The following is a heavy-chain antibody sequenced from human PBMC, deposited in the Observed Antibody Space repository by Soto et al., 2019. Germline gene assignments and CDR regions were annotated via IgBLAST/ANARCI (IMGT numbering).Heavy chain of an antibody. V-gene: IGHV1-2*04. D-gene: IGHD2-2*01. CDR3: ARGYCSSTSCYRGQNDAFDI. CDR1: GYTFTGYY. CDR2: INPNSGGT. Sequence: ASVKVSCKASGYTFTGYYMHWVRQAPGQGLEWMGWINPNSGGTNYAQKFQGWVTMTRDTSISTAYMELSRLRSDDTAVYYCARGYCSSTSCYRGQNDAFDIWGQGTMVTVSS. J-gene: IGHJ3*02.